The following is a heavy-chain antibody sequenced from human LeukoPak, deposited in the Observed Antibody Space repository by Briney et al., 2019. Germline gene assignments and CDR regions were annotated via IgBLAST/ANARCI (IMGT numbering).Heavy chain of an antibody. CDR2: IYYSGST. Sequence: SETLCLTCTVSGGSISSYYWSWIRQPPGKGLEWIGYIYYSGSTNYNPSLKSRVTISVDTSKNHFSLKLSSVTAADTAVYYCARNRVRKRGYSGYEQYYFDYWGQGTLVTVSS. J-gene: IGHJ4*02. CDR3: ARNRVRKRGYSGYEQYYFDY. D-gene: IGHD5-12*01. V-gene: IGHV4-59*01. CDR1: GGSISSYY.